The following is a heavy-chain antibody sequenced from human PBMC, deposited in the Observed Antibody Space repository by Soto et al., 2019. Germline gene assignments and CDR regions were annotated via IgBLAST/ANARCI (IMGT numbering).Heavy chain of an antibody. D-gene: IGHD1-20*01. J-gene: IGHJ4*02. Sequence: PGGSLRLSCAASGFTFSSYAMSWVRQAPGKGLGWVSAISGSGGSTYYADYVKGRFTISRDNSKNTLYLQMNSLRAEDTAVYYCAKDVYNWNPYYFDYWGQGTLVTVSS. CDR1: GFTFSSYA. V-gene: IGHV3-23*01. CDR3: AKDVYNWNPYYFDY. CDR2: ISGSGGST.